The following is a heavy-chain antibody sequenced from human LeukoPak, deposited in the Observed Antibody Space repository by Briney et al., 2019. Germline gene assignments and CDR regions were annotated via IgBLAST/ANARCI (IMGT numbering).Heavy chain of an antibody. D-gene: IGHD3-16*01. Sequence: GGSLRLSCAASGFTFSSYGMHWVRQAPGKGLEWVAVISYDGSNKYYADSVKGRFTISRDNSKNTLYLQMNSLRAEDTAVYYCAREITATGAFDIWGQGTMVTVSS. J-gene: IGHJ3*02. CDR2: ISYDGSNK. V-gene: IGHV3-30*03. CDR1: GFTFSSYG. CDR3: AREITATGAFDI.